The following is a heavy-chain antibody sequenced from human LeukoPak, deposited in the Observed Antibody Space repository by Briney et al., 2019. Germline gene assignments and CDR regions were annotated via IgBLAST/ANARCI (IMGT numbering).Heavy chain of an antibody. J-gene: IGHJ4*02. V-gene: IGHV4-39*01. D-gene: IGHD6-6*01. Sequence: SETLSLTCTVSGGSISSSSYYWGWIRQPPGKGLEWIGSIYYSGSTYYNPSLKSRVTISVDTSKNQFSLKLSSVTAADTAVYHCARLYAINFSSIAARLFDYWGQGTLVTVSS. CDR2: IYYSGST. CDR3: ARLYAINFSSIAARLFDY. CDR1: GGSISSSSYY.